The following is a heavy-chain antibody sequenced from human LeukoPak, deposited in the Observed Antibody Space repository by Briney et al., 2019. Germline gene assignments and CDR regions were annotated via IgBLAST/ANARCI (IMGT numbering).Heavy chain of an antibody. CDR1: GYSFINYY. CDR3: ARAWEAVAGNDGVIDY. D-gene: IGHD1-1*01. CDR2: INPSGGST. Sequence: GASVKVSCKASGYSFINYYIHWVRQAPGQGLEWMGIINPSGGSTSYAQKFQDRVTMTRDMSTSTVYMELNSLRSEDTAVYYCARAWEAVAGNDGVIDYWGQGTLVTVSS. V-gene: IGHV1-46*01. J-gene: IGHJ4*02.